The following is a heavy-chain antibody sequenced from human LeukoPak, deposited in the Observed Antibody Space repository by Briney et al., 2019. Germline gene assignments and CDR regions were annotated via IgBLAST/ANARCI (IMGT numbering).Heavy chain of an antibody. CDR2: IGTAGEI. D-gene: IGHD2-2*02. V-gene: IGHV3-13*01. Sequence: GGSLRLSCAASGFTFRSYDMHWVRQATGKGLEWVSGIGTAGEIYYPGSVKGRFTISRENAKNSLYLQMNSLRAGDTAVYYCAKDGRRYCSSTSCYTYDYWGQGTLVTISS. CDR1: GFTFRSYD. CDR3: AKDGRRYCSSTSCYTYDY. J-gene: IGHJ4*02.